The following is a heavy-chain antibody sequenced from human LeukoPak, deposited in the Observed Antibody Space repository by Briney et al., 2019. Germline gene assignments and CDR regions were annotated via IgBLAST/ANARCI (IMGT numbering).Heavy chain of an antibody. CDR1: GGTFSSYA. J-gene: IGHJ4*02. Sequence: ASVKVSCKASGGTFSSYAISWVRQAPGQGLEWMGGIIPIFGTANYAQKFQGRVTITADESTSTAYMELSSLRSEDTAVYYCARGEAFGYCGGDGCPYYFDYWGQGTLVTVSS. V-gene: IGHV1-69*13. CDR3: ARGEAFGYCGGDGCPYYFDY. CDR2: IIPIFGTA. D-gene: IGHD2-21*02.